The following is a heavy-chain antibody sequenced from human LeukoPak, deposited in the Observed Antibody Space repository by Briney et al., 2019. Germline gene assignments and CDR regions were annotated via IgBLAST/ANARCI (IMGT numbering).Heavy chain of an antibody. Sequence: ASVKVSCKASGGTFSSYAISWVRQAPGQGLEWMGRIIPIFGTASYAQKFQGRVTITTDESTSTAYMELSSLRSEDTAVYYCARSHSYGYYYYYYYMDVWGKGTTVTVSS. D-gene: IGHD5-18*01. CDR3: ARSHSYGYYYYYYYMDV. J-gene: IGHJ6*03. CDR2: IIPIFGTA. V-gene: IGHV1-69*05. CDR1: GGTFSSYA.